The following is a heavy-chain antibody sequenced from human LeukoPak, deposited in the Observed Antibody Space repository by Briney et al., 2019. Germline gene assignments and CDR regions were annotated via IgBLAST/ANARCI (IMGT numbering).Heavy chain of an antibody. V-gene: IGHV3-23*01. Sequence: GGSLRLSCAVSGLTFTTYAMTWVRQAPGKGLQWVSTITGSGSTYYPDSVKGRFTISRDNSQNTLYLQMNSLRAEVTAVYYCATAPEGITMIPEHSSGQGSLVTVSS. D-gene: IGHD3-22*01. CDR1: GLTFTTYA. CDR2: ITGSGST. J-gene: IGHJ4*02. CDR3: ATAPEGITMIPEHS.